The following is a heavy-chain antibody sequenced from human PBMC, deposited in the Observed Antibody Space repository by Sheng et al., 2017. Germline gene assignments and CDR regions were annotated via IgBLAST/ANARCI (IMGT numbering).Heavy chain of an antibody. CDR1: GFTFSSYE. D-gene: IGHD4-4*01. V-gene: IGHV3-48*03. J-gene: IGHJ6*02. CDR2: ISRSGNII. Sequence: EAQLVESGGGLVQPGGSLRLSCAASGFTFSSYEMNWVRQAPGKGLEWLSYISRSGNIIYYADSVKGRFTISRDXRQNSLYLQMNSLRAEDTAVYFCATRPSLHEPDNYNGSGRRGP. CDR3: ATRPSLHEPDNYNGSGR.